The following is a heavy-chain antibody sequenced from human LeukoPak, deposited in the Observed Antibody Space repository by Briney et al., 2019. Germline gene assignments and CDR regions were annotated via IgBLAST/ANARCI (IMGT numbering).Heavy chain of an antibody. J-gene: IGHJ4*02. Sequence: GRSLRLSCAASGFTFSSYAMHWVHQAPGKGLEWVAVISYDGSNKYYADSVKGRFTISRDNSKNTLYLQMNSLRAEDTAVYYCARDLTYYYDSSGYNWGQGTLVTVSS. CDR2: ISYDGSNK. CDR3: ARDLTYYYDSSGYN. V-gene: IGHV3-30-3*01. D-gene: IGHD3-22*01. CDR1: GFTFSSYA.